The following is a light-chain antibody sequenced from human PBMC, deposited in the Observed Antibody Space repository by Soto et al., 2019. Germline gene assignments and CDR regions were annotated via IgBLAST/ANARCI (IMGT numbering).Light chain of an antibody. Sequence: DIQLTQSPSFLSASVGDRVTITCRASQGISSYLAWYQQKPGKAPKLLMYAASTLQSGVPSRFSGSGSGTEFTLTISSLQREDFATYYCQQLNSYPISFGQGTRLEIK. CDR3: QQLNSYPIS. CDR2: AAS. CDR1: QGISSY. V-gene: IGKV1-9*01. J-gene: IGKJ5*01.